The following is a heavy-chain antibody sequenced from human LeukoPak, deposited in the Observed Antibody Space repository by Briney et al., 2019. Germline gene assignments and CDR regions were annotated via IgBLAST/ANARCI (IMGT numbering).Heavy chain of an antibody. D-gene: IGHD4-17*01. CDR1: GFTFSSYS. CDR2: ISSSSSYI. V-gene: IGHV3-21*01. J-gene: IGHJ6*03. CDR3: ARSTVTTYYYYMDV. Sequence: PGGSLRLSCAASGFTFSSYSMNWVRQAPGKGLEWVSSISSSSSYIYYADSVKGRFTISRDNAKNSLYLQMNSLRAEDTAVYYCARSTVTTYYYYMDVWGKGTTVTISS.